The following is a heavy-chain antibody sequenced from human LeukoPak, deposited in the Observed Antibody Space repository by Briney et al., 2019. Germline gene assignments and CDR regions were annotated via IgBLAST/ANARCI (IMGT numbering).Heavy chain of an antibody. CDR3: AKDRKGKGSVFDY. J-gene: IGHJ4*02. Sequence: GGTLRLSCAASGFTFSSYGMSWVRQAPGKGLEWVSGISPSGGITYYTDSVRGRFTISRDNSKNTVSLQMNSLRGEDTAVYYCAKDRKGKGSVFDYWGQGTLVTVSS. V-gene: IGHV3-23*01. CDR1: GFTFSSYG. CDR2: ISPSGGIT. D-gene: IGHD3-10*01.